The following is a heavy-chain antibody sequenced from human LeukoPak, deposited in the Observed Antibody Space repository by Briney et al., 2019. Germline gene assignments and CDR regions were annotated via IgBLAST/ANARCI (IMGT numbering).Heavy chain of an antibody. V-gene: IGHV1-69*13. CDR2: IIPIFGTA. CDR1: GGTFSSYA. J-gene: IGHJ3*02. Sequence: ASVKVSCKASGGTFSSYAISWVRQAPGQGLEWMGGIIPIFGTANYAQKFQGRVTITADESTSTAYMELSSLRSEDTAVYYCARALLDLVNNHYYHRQAFDIWGQGTMVTVSS. D-gene: IGHD3-22*01. CDR3: ARALLDLVNNHYYHRQAFDI.